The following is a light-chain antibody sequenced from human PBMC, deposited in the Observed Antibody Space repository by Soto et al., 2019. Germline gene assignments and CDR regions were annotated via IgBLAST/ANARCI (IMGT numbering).Light chain of an antibody. CDR2: EVS. CDR3: SSHTTYSTRV. V-gene: IGLV2-14*01. CDR1: SSDIGSYNY. J-gene: IGLJ1*01. Sequence: QSALTQPASVSGSPGQSIAISCTGTSSDIGSYNYVSWYQQRPGKAPKLMIHEVSNRPSGVSDRFSGSKSGNTASLTISGLQADDEADYYCSSHTTYSTRVFGTGTKLTVL.